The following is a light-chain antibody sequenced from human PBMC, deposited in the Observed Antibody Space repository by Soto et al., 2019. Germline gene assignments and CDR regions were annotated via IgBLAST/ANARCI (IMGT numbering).Light chain of an antibody. Sequence: MTQSPATLSASVGDRVTITCRASQSISSWLAWYQQKPGKAPKLLIYAASSLQSGVPSRFSGSGSGTDFTLTISSLHPEDFATYYCLQDYNYPCTFGQGTKLDIK. J-gene: IGKJ1*01. V-gene: IGKV1-6*01. CDR1: QSISSW. CDR3: LQDYNYPCT. CDR2: AAS.